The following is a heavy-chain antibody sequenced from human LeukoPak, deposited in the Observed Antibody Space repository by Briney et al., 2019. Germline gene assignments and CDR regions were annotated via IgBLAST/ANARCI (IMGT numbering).Heavy chain of an antibody. Sequence: PSETLSLTCTVSGDSISTSNSYWGWIRQPPGKGLEWIGSIYYSGSTYYDPSLKSRVTISVDTSKNQFSLKLSSVTAADTAVYYCARVESRDGYTFDYWGQGTLVTVSS. V-gene: IGHV4-39*07. CDR1: GDSISTSNSY. J-gene: IGHJ4*02. CDR3: ARVESRDGYTFDY. D-gene: IGHD5-24*01. CDR2: IYYSGST.